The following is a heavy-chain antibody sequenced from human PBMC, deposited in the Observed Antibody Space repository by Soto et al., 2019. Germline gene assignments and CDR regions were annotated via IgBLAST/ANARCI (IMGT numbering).Heavy chain of an antibody. V-gene: IGHV1-3*01. Sequence: QVHLVQSGAEVKTPGASVTISCKASGYTFSDYGIHWIRQAPGQRPEWLGWILCLNDRKEYSQKFQGIISLTRDTSAIIVYMGLSRLRSEDTAVYYCARGSRSCTDKTCYTDFDFWGQGYLVSVSS. J-gene: IGHJ4*02. CDR1: GYTFSDYG. CDR3: ARGSRSCTDKTCYTDFDF. CDR2: ILCLNDRK. D-gene: IGHD2-2*02.